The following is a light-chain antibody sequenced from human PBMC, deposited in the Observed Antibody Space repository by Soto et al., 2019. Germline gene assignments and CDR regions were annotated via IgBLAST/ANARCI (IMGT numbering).Light chain of an antibody. CDR1: QSFSIY. Sequence: EIVLTQSPATLSLSPGERATLSCRASQSFSIYLAWYQQKPGQAPRLLIYDASKRATGIPARFSGRGSGTDFTLTISSLEPEDFAVYYCQQRSNWPPGITVGQGTRLEIK. J-gene: IGKJ5*01. V-gene: IGKV3-11*01. CDR2: DAS. CDR3: QQRSNWPPGIT.